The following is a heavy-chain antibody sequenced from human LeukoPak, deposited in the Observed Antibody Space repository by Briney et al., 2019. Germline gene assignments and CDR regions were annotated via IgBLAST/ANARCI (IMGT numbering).Heavy chain of an antibody. CDR2: ITPMFGTA. CDR3: VRDGSYYDSRGYHYLY. V-gene: IGHV1-69*13. CDR1: GGSFSSYA. Sequence: GASVKVSCKASGGSFSSYAIGWVRQAPGQGLEWMGGITPMFGTANYAQKFQGRVTISADESTSTAYMELRSLRSEDTAVYYCVRDGSYYDSRGYHYLYWGQGTLVTVSS. D-gene: IGHD3-22*01. J-gene: IGHJ4*02.